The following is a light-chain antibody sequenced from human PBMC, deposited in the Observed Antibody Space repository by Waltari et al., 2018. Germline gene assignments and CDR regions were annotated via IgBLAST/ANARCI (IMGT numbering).Light chain of an antibody. CDR2: DVS. Sequence: YALTPPASVSGSPGQPTTITSTGTTSNIVPYNHVFWYQQHPGKAPKLMIYDVSERPSGVSNRFSGSKSGNTASLTISGLQSEDEGYYYCCSYTTISTRAFGGGTKLTVL. V-gene: IGLV2-14*03. CDR1: TSNIVPYNH. CDR3: CSYTTISTRA. J-gene: IGLJ3*02.